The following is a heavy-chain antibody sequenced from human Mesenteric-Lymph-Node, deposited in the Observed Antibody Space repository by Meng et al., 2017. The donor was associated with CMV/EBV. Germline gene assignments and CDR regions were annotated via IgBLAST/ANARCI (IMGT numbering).Heavy chain of an antibody. J-gene: IGHJ4*02. CDR1: FHLSSYS. D-gene: IGHD4-23*01. CDR2: ISSSSSYI. CDR3: AREPDYGGNSAWGVFDY. Sequence: FHLSSYSRNWVRQAPGKGLEWVSSISSSSSYIYYADSVKGRFTISRDNAKNSLYLQMNSLRAEDTAVYYCAREPDYGGNSAWGVFDYWGQGTLVTVSS. V-gene: IGHV3-21*01.